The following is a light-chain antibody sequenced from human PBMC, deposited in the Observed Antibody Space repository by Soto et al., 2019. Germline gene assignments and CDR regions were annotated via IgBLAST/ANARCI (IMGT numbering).Light chain of an antibody. CDR1: QTISNY. J-gene: IGKJ3*01. V-gene: IGKV1-39*01. CDR2: GAS. CDR3: QQSYNAPFI. Sequence: DIQMTQSPASLAASLGDRITISCRASQTISNYLNWYHQKPGEAPKILIYGASTLQSGVPSSVSGSGSGTEFTLSISSLHPEDFETYYCQQSYNAPFIFGPGTKVDIK.